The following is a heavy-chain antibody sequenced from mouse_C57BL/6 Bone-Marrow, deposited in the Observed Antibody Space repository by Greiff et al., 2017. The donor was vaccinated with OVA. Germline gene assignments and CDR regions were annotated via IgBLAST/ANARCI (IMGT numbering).Heavy chain of an antibody. J-gene: IGHJ1*03. Sequence: DVQLQESGPGLVKPSQSLSLTCSVTGYSITSGYYWNWIRQFPGNKLEWMGYISYDGSNNYNPSLKNRISITRDTSKNQFFLKLNSVTTEDTATYYCASPLYGSSYGWYFDVWGTGTTVTVSS. CDR3: ASPLYGSSYGWYFDV. CDR1: GYSITSGYY. V-gene: IGHV3-6*01. D-gene: IGHD1-1*01. CDR2: ISYDGSN.